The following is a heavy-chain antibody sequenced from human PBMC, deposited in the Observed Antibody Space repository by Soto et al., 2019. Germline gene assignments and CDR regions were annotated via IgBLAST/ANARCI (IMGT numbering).Heavy chain of an antibody. V-gene: IGHV1-69*13. Sequence: SVKVSCKGSGGTFSSYAISWVRQAPGQGLEWMGGIIPVFGTSNYSQKFQGRVTITADESTSTAYMELSSLRSEDTALHYCARDPVVCSGGSCWAGKRFDPRGQGALVPGSS. CDR1: GGTFSSYA. CDR2: IIPVFGTS. D-gene: IGHD2-15*01. CDR3: ARDPVVCSGGSCWAGKRFDP. J-gene: IGHJ5*02.